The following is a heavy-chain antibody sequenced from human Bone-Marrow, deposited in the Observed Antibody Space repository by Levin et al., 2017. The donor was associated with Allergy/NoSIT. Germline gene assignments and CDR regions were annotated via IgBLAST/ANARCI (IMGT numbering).Heavy chain of an antibody. J-gene: IGHJ3*02. CDR1: GFTFSSYG. Sequence: SCAASGFTFSSYGMHWVRQAPGKGLEWVAVIWYDGSNKYYADSVKGRFTISRDNSKNTLYLQMNSLRAEDTAVYYCARDGSFVHCSGGSCYNDAFDSWGQGTMVTVSS. V-gene: IGHV3-33*01. CDR3: ARDGSFVHCSGGSCYNDAFDS. D-gene: IGHD2-15*01. CDR2: IWYDGSNK.